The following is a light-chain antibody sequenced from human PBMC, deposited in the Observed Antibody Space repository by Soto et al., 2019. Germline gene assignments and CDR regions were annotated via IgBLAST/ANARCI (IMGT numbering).Light chain of an antibody. CDR1: QSVSSY. V-gene: IGKV3-11*01. Sequence: EIVLTQSPGTLSLSPGERATLSFSSSQSVSSYLAWYQQKPGQVPRLLIYDASNRATGIPARFSGSGSGADFTLTISGLEPEDFAVYYCQQRSNWRLTFGGGTKVDIK. CDR3: QQRSNWRLT. J-gene: IGKJ4*01. CDR2: DAS.